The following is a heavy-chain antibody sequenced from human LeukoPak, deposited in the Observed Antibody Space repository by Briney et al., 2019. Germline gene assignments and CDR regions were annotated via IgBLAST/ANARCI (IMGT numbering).Heavy chain of an antibody. V-gene: IGHV3-33*08. CDR3: ARGVDYYDSSGTIDY. CDR2: VWYDGSKT. D-gene: IGHD3-22*01. J-gene: IGHJ4*02. Sequence: PGGSLRLSCAVSGFTFSSYAMHWVRQAPGKGLEWVAVVWYDGSKTYSADSVKGRITISRDDSKNTLYLQMNSLRAEDTAVYYCARGVDYYDSSGTIDYWGQGTLVTVSS. CDR1: GFTFSSYA.